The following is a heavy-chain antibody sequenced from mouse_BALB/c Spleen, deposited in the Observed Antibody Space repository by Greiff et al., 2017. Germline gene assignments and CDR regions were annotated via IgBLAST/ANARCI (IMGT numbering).Heavy chain of an antibody. J-gene: IGHJ2*01. CDR2: ISSGSSTI. CDR1: GFTFSSFG. Sequence: EVQRVESGGGLVQPGGSRKLSCAASGFTFSSFGMHWVRQAPEKGLEWVAYISSGSSTIYYADTVKGRFTISRDNPKNTLFLQMTSLRSEDTAMYYCARSDYYGSSYNYWSQGTTLTVSS. CDR3: ARSDYYGSSYNY. V-gene: IGHV5-17*02. D-gene: IGHD1-1*01.